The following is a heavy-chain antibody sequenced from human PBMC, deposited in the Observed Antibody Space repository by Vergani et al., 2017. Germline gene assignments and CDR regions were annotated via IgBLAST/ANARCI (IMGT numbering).Heavy chain of an antibody. CDR3: ARGALWWLRQIDS. V-gene: IGHV4-59*01. Sequence: QVQLQESGPGLVKPSETLSLTCSVSGDSMNTYYWTWIRQPPGKGLEWFGYIYDSGDTKYNPSLKSRVTMSLDTSKNQFSLKLFSVTAADTAVYYCARGALWWLRQIDSWGQGTLVTVSS. CDR1: GDSMNTYY. D-gene: IGHD2-21*01. CDR2: IYDSGDT. J-gene: IGHJ4*02.